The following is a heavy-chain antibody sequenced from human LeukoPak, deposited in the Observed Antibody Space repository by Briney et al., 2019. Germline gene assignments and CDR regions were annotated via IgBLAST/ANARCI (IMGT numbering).Heavy chain of an antibody. D-gene: IGHD2-15*01. J-gene: IGHJ4*02. V-gene: IGHV3-73*01. CDR3: TSFKFFGGFDY. Sequence: PGGSLRLSCAASGFTLSGSAMHWVRQAPGKGLEWVGRIRRKANSYGTAYAASVKGRFTISRDDSKNTAYLQMNSLKTEDTAVYYCTSFKFFGGFDYWGQGTLVTVSS. CDR1: GFTLSGSA. CDR2: IRRKANSYGT.